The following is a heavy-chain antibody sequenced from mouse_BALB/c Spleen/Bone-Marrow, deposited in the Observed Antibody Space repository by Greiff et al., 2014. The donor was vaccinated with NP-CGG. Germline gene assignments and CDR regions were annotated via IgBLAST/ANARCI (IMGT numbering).Heavy chain of an antibody. J-gene: IGHJ2*01. CDR1: GYTFTSYW. CDR3: TRTYEYFDY. D-gene: IGHD2-3*01. CDR2: IYPSDNYT. V-gene: IGHV1-69*02. Sequence: QVQLQQSGAELVRPGASVKLSCKTSGYTFTSYWINWVEQRPGQGLEWIGNIYPSDNYTNYNQKFKDKATLTVDISSTTAYMQLSSPTSEDSAVYYCTRTYEYFDYWGQGTTLTVSS.